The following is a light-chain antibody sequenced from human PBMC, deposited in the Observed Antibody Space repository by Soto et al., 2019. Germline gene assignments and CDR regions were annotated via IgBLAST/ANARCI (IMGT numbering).Light chain of an antibody. Sequence: QPVLTQPASVSGSPGQSITISCSGTYSDVGAYNSVSWYQQHPGQAPKLLISEVSNRPSGVSNRFSGSKYGNTASLTISGLQAEDEADYYCTSYTSSFTYLFGTGTKLTVL. V-gene: IGLV2-14*01. CDR3: TSYTSSFTYL. CDR1: YSDVGAYNS. CDR2: EVS. J-gene: IGLJ1*01.